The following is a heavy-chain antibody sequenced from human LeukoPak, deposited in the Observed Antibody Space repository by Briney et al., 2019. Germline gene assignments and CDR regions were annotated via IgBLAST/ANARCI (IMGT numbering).Heavy chain of an antibody. CDR3: STSLGAFDI. J-gene: IGHJ3*02. V-gene: IGHV4-39*07. D-gene: IGHD3-16*01. CDR1: GGSISSSSYY. Sequence: SETLSLTCTVSGGSISSSSYYWGWIRQPPGKGLEWIGEINHSGSTNYNPSLKSRVTISVDTSKNQFSLKLSSVTAADTAVYYCSTSLGAFDIWGQGTMVTVSS. CDR2: INHSGST.